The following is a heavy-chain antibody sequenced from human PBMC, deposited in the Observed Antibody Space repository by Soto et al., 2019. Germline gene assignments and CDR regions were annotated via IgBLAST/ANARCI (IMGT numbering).Heavy chain of an antibody. CDR2: INPNSGGT. V-gene: IGHV1-2*02. CDR1: GYTFTGYY. D-gene: IGHD2-2*02. Sequence: VASVKVSCKASGYTFTGYYMHWVRQAPGQGLEWMGWINPNSGGTNYAQKFQGRVTMTRDTSISTAYMELSRLRSDDTAVYYCARDCSSTSCYTRKGDYWGQGTLVTVSS. J-gene: IGHJ4*02. CDR3: ARDCSSTSCYTRKGDY.